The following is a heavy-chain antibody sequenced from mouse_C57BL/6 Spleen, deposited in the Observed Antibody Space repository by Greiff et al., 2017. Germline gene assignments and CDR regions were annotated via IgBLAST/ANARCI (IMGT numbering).Heavy chain of an antibody. Sequence: EVKLVESGEGLVKPGGSLKLSCAASGFTFSSYAMSWVRQTPGKRLEWVAYISRGGDYIYYADTVKGRLTISRDNARNTLYLQMSSMKSEDTAMYYCTRGEDYGLFDYWGQGTTLTVSS. CDR3: TRGEDYGLFDY. CDR1: GFTFSSYA. CDR2: ISRGGDYI. J-gene: IGHJ2*01. D-gene: IGHD1-1*02. V-gene: IGHV5-9-1*02.